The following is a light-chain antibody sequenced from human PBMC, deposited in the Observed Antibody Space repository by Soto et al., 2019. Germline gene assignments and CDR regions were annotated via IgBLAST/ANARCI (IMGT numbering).Light chain of an antibody. CDR3: QQRSTWPFT. V-gene: IGKV3-11*01. Sequence: EIVLTQSPATLSLSPGERATLSCRASQSISSYLAWYQQKPDQAPRLLIYDASNRATGSPARFSGSGSGTDFTLTISSLEPEDFAVYYCQQRSTWPFTFGPGTKVDIK. J-gene: IGKJ3*01. CDR1: QSISSY. CDR2: DAS.